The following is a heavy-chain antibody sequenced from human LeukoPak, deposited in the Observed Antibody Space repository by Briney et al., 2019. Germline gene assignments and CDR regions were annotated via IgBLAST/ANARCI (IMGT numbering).Heavy chain of an antibody. D-gene: IGHD5-12*01. V-gene: IGHV3-30*18. CDR2: ISYDGSNK. CDR1: GITFSSYA. CDR3: AQGGATISDY. J-gene: IGHJ4*02. Sequence: GGSLRLSCAASGITFSSYAMSWVRQAPGKGLEWVAVISYDGSNKYYADSVKGRFTISRDNAKNSLYLQMNTLRVEDTAVYYCAQGGATISDYWGQGTLVTVSS.